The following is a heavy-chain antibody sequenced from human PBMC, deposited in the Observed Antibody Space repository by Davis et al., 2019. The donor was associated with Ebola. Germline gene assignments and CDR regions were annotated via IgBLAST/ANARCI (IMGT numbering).Heavy chain of an antibody. CDR2: ISGSGGST. J-gene: IGHJ4*02. Sequence: GESLKISCTDSVITFSSYAMTWVRQAPGKGLEWVSAISGSGGSTYYADSVKGRFTISRDNSKKTLYLQMNSLSPEDTALYYCASEQSGVAGDYWGQGTLVTVSS. D-gene: IGHD6-19*01. CDR3: ASEQSGVAGDY. V-gene: IGHV3-23*01. CDR1: VITFSSYA.